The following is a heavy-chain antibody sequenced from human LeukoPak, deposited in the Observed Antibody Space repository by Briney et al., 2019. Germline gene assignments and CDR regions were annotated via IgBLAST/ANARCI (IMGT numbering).Heavy chain of an antibody. Sequence: GGSLRLSCAASGFTFSSYAMHWVRQAPGKGLEWVAVISYDGSNKYYADSVKGRFTISRDNSKNTLYLQMNSLRAEDTAVYFCAKEVKAATNWLDPWGQGTLVTVSS. J-gene: IGHJ5*02. V-gene: IGHV3-30-3*01. CDR3: AKEVKAATNWLDP. CDR2: ISYDGSNK. D-gene: IGHD6-25*01. CDR1: GFTFSSYA.